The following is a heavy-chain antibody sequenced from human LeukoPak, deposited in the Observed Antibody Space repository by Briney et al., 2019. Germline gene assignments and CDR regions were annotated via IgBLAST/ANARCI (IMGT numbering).Heavy chain of an antibody. CDR1: GGSISSGSYY. D-gene: IGHD3-10*01. CDR2: IYHSGST. J-gene: IGHJ5*02. Sequence: SETLSLTCTVSGGSISSGSYYWSWIRQPAGKGLEWLGYIYHSGSTNYNPSLKSRVTISVDTSKNQFSLKLSSVTAADTAVYYCARGLRGSGTYDWFDPWGQGTLVTVSS. CDR3: ARGLRGSGTYDWFDP. V-gene: IGHV4-61*01.